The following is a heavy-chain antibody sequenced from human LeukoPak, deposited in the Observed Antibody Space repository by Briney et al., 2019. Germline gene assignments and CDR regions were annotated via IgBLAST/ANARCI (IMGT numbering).Heavy chain of an antibody. D-gene: IGHD2-15*01. Sequence: LETLSLSRTVSGGSISSYYWSWIRQPPGKGLEWIGYIYYSGSTDYNPSLKSRVTISVDTSKNQFSLKLSSVTAADTAVYYCARGGRYCSGGSCYYYYMDVWGKGTTVTISS. CDR3: ARGGRYCSGGSCYYYYMDV. CDR2: IYYSGST. J-gene: IGHJ6*03. CDR1: GGSISSYY. V-gene: IGHV4-59*01.